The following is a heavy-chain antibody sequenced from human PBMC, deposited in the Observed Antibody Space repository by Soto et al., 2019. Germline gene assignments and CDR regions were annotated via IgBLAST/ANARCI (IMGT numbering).Heavy chain of an antibody. J-gene: IGHJ6*02. V-gene: IGHV3-74*01. D-gene: IGHD4-17*01. Sequence: EVQLVESGGGLVQPGGSLGLSCAASGFTFSSYWMHWVRQAPGKGLVWVSRINSDGSSTSYADSVKGRFTISRDNAKNTLYLQMNSLRAEDTAVYYCARAESDYHDYEDYYYGMDVWGQGTTVTVSS. CDR3: ARAESDYHDYEDYYYGMDV. CDR1: GFTFSSYW. CDR2: INSDGSST.